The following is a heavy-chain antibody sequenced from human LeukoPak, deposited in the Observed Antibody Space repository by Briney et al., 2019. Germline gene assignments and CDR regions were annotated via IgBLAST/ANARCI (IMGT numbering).Heavy chain of an antibody. CDR2: IYYSGST. V-gene: IGHV4-59*01. Sequence: SETLSLTCTVSGGSISSYYWSWIRQPPGKGLEWIGYIYYSGSTNYNPSLKSRVTISVDTSKNQFSLKLSSVTAADTAVYYCARSGWIAAAGFGPWGQGTLVTVSS. CDR1: GGSISSYY. CDR3: ARSGWIAAAGFGP. D-gene: IGHD6-13*01. J-gene: IGHJ5*02.